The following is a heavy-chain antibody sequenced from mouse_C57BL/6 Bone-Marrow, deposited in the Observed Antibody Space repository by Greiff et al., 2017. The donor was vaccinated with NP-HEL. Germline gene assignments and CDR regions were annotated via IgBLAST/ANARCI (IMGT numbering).Heavy chain of an antibody. V-gene: IGHV5-15*01. CDR2: ISNLAYSI. Sequence: VQLQQSGGGLVQPGGSLKLSCAASGFTFSDYGMAWVRQAPRKGPEWVAFISNLAYSIYYADTVTGRFTISRENAKNTLYLEMSSLRSEDTAMYYCARQESSPYYYGSSYWYFDVWGTGTTVTVSS. J-gene: IGHJ1*03. D-gene: IGHD1-1*01. CDR3: ARQESSPYYYGSSYWYFDV. CDR1: GFTFSDYG.